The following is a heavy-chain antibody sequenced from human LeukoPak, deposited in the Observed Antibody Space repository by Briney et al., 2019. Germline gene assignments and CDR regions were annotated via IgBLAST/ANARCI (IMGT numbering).Heavy chain of an antibody. CDR2: MNPNSGNT. D-gene: IGHD2-15*01. V-gene: IGHV1-8*01. CDR1: GYTFTSYD. Sequence: ASVKVSCKASGYTFTSYDINWVRQATGQGLEWMGWMNPNSGNTGYAQKFQGRVTMTRDTSTSTVYMELSSLRSEDTAVYYCAREGVGAALSDYWGQGTLVTVSS. CDR3: AREGVGAALSDY. J-gene: IGHJ4*02.